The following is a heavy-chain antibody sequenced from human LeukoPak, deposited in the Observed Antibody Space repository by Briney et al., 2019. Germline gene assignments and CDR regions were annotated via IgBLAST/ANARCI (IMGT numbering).Heavy chain of an antibody. CDR2: ISWNSGNI. D-gene: IGHD6-19*01. J-gene: IGHJ6*03. CDR1: GFTFDDYA. V-gene: IGHV3-9*01. Sequence: PGGSLRLSCAASGFTFDDYAMHWVRQAGKGLEWVSGISWNSGNIGYADSVKGRFTISRDNAKNSLYLQMNSLRAEDTALYYCAKSAAGTGGYYYYYMDVWGKGTTVTISS. CDR3: AKSAAGTGGYYYYYMDV.